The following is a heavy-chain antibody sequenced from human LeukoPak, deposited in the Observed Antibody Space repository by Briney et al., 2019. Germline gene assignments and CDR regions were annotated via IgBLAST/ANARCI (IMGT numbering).Heavy chain of an antibody. CDR2: IIPILGIA. CDR1: GGTFSSYA. Sequence: SVKVSCKASGGTFSSYAISWVRQAPGQGLEWMGRIIPILGIANYAQKFQGRVTITADKSTSTAYMELSSLRSEDTAVCYCARDYDSSGSYFDYWGQGTLVTVSS. CDR3: ARDYDSSGSYFDY. V-gene: IGHV1-69*04. D-gene: IGHD3-22*01. J-gene: IGHJ4*02.